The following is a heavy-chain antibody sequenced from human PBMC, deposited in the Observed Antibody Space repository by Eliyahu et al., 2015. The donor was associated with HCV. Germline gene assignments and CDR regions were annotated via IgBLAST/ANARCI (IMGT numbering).Heavy chain of an antibody. D-gene: IGHD6-13*01. CDR3: ARRAGTINY. CDR2: INQDGSET. Sequence: EVQLVESGGGLVQPGGSLRLSCAXSGFTFSNYWMGWVRQAPGKGLEWVANINQDGSETYYVDSVKGRFTLSRDNAKNSLFLQMNNLRAEDTALYYCARRAGTINYWGQGTLVTVSS. V-gene: IGHV3-7*01. CDR1: GFTFSNYW. J-gene: IGHJ4*02.